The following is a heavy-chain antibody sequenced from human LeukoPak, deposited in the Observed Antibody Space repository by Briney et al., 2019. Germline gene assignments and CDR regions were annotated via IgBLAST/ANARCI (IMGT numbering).Heavy chain of an antibody. CDR2: IYYSGST. Sequence: SETLSLTCTVSGGSISSSSYYWGWIRQPPGKVLEWIGSIYYSGSTYYNPSLKSRVTISVDTSKNQFSLKLSSVTAADTAVYYCAGRIAAPLSFYYYYYGMDVWGQGTTVTVSS. CDR1: GGSISSSSYY. J-gene: IGHJ6*02. D-gene: IGHD6-13*01. V-gene: IGHV4-39*01. CDR3: AGRIAAPLSFYYYYYGMDV.